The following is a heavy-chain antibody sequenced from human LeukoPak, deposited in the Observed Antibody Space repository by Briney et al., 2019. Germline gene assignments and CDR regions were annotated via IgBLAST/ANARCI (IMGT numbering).Heavy chain of an antibody. Sequence: GESLKISCKGSGYSFTSYWIGWVRQMPGKGLEWMGIIYPGDSDTRYSPSFQGQVTISADKSISTAYLQWSSLKASDTAMYYCARQPQSCSSTSCYDGEDAFDIWGQGTMVTVSS. CDR1: GYSFTSYW. J-gene: IGHJ3*02. D-gene: IGHD2-2*01. V-gene: IGHV5-51*01. CDR3: ARQPQSCSSTSCYDGEDAFDI. CDR2: IYPGDSDT.